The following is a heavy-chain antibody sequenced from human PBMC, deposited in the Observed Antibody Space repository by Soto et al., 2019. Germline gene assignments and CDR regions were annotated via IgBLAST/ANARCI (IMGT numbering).Heavy chain of an antibody. J-gene: IGHJ6*02. CDR3: ARSGLYDWNYVQEYYYYGMDV. Sequence: PGESLKISCKGSGYSFTSYWIGWVRQMPGKGLEWMGIIYPGDSDTRYSPSFQGQVTISADKSISTAYLQWSSLKASDTAMYYCARSGLYDWNYVQEYYYYGMDVWGQGTTVTVSS. V-gene: IGHV5-51*01. CDR2: IYPGDSDT. CDR1: GYSFTSYW. D-gene: IGHD1-7*01.